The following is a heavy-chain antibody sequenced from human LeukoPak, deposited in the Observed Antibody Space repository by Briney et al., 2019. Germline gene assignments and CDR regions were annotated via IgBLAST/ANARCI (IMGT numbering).Heavy chain of an antibody. Sequence: GGSLRHSCAASGFTVITNDMTCVRQAPGKGLEWVSVLYSDGNTKYADSVQGRFTISRDNSKNTLYLEMNSLSPDDTAVYYCARGVEPLAANTLAYSGQGTLVTVSS. J-gene: IGHJ4*02. CDR1: GFTVITND. V-gene: IGHV3-53*01. CDR2: LYSDGNT. D-gene: IGHD1-14*01. CDR3: ARGVEPLAANTLAY.